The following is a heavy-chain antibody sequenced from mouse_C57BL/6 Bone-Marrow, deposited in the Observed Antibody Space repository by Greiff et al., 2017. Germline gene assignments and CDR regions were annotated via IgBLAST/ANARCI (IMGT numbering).Heavy chain of an antibody. CDR3: SSFDGNYFDF. CDR2: MDPEIGDT. CDR1: GFNIKDDY. Sequence: VQLQQSGAELVRPGASVKLSCTASGFNIKDDYIHWVKQRPEQGLEWIGWMDPEIGDTEYASKFQGKANITSDTSAHTAYLQPISLTSEDTAVYYCSSFDGNYFDFWGQGTPLTVAS. J-gene: IGHJ2*01. V-gene: IGHV14-4*01. D-gene: IGHD2-3*01.